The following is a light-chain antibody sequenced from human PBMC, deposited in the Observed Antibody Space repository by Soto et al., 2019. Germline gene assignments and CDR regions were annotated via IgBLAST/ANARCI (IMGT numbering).Light chain of an antibody. CDR2: DAT. J-gene: IGKJ4*01. Sequence: DIVMTQSPATLSESPGERVTLSCRASQYISSNLAWYQQKPGQPPRLLIYDATSRATGIPSRFSGSGSGTDFTLTIISLQSEDFPVYFCQQYHDWPPLTFGGGTKVEIK. CDR3: QQYHDWPPLT. CDR1: QYISSN. V-gene: IGKV3D-15*01.